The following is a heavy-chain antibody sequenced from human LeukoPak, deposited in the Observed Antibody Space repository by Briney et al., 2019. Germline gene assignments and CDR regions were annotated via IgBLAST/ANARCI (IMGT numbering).Heavy chain of an antibody. D-gene: IGHD6-13*01. V-gene: IGHV4-4*02. CDR3: ARETIGEAAATIRQYYFDY. CDR1: GGCISSRNW. CDR2: IYHSGGT. Sequence: SGTLSLIRGVSGGCISSRNWWGWVRQPPGKGLEWIGEIYHSGGTGYNPSLKRRVTISVDKSKNQFSLKLSSVTAADTAVYYCARETIGEAAATIRQYYFDYWGQGTLVTVPS. J-gene: IGHJ4*02.